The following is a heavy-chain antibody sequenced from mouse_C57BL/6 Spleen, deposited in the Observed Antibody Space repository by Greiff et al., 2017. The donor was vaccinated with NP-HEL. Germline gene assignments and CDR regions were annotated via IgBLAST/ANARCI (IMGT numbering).Heavy chain of an antibody. J-gene: IGHJ3*01. V-gene: IGHV1-54*01. D-gene: IGHD3-2*02. Sequence: QVQLKQSGAELVRPGTSVKVSCKASGYAFTNYLIEWVKQRPGQGLEWIGVINPGSGGTNYNEKFKGKATLTADKSSSTAYMQLSSLTSEDSAVYFCARRDSSGYVFAYWGQGTLVTVSA. CDR1: GYAFTNYL. CDR3: ARRDSSGYVFAY. CDR2: INPGSGGT.